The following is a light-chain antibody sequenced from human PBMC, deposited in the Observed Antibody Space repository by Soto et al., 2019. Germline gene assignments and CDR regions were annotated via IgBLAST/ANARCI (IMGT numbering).Light chain of an antibody. V-gene: IGKV1-12*01. CDR1: QGLSSL. CDR2: TAS. Sequence: DIQMAQSPSSVSASVGDRVTITCRASQGLSSLLAWYQQKPGQAPNILIHTASSLQSGVPSSFSGSGSGTDFTLTISSLQPGDFANYYCQQANSFPLTFGGGTKVEIK. CDR3: QQANSFPLT. J-gene: IGKJ4*01.